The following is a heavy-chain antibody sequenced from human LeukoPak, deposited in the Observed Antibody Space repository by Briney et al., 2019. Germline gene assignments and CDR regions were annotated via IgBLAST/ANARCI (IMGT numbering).Heavy chain of an antibody. D-gene: IGHD3-3*02. Sequence: SETLSLTCTVSGGSISSYYWSWIRQPAGKGLEWIGRIYTSGSTNYNPSLKSRVTMSVDTSKNQFSLKLSSVTAADTAVYYCARDPRGHFSGAFDIWGQGTMVTVSS. CDR1: GGSISSYY. J-gene: IGHJ3*02. CDR3: ARDPRGHFSGAFDI. V-gene: IGHV4-4*07. CDR2: IYTSGST.